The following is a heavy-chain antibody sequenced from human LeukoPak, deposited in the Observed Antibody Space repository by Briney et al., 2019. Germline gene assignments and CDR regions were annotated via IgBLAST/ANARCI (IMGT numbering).Heavy chain of an antibody. V-gene: IGHV3-23*01. CDR1: GFTFSNYA. CDR2: ISGSGGST. J-gene: IGHJ4*02. CDR3: AKPSGSYYYYFDY. Sequence: GGSLRLSCAASGFTFSNYAMSWVRQAPGKGLEWVSAISGSGGSTYYADSVKGRFTISRDNSKNTLYLQMNSLRAEDTAVYYCAKPSGSYYYYFDYWGQGTLVTVSS. D-gene: IGHD1-26*01.